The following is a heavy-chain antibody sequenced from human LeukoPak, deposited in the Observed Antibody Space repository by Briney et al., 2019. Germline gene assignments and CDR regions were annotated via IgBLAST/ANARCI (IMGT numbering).Heavy chain of an antibody. Sequence: GESPKISCKGSGYSFTSYWIGWVRQMPGKGLEWMGIIYPGDSDTRYSPSFQGQVTISADKSISTAYLQWSSLKASDTAMYYCARRGILTGYYTNWFDPWGQGTLVTVSS. J-gene: IGHJ5*02. V-gene: IGHV5-51*01. D-gene: IGHD3-9*01. CDR2: IYPGDSDT. CDR3: ARRGILTGYYTNWFDP. CDR1: GYSFTSYW.